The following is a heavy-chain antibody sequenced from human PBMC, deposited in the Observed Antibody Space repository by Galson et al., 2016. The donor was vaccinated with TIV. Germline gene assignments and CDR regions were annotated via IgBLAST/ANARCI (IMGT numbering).Heavy chain of an antibody. J-gene: IGHJ6*02. CDR2: ISYDGSDK. Sequence: SLRLPCAASGFTFSSYGMHWVRQAPGKGLEWVAIISYDGSDKDYTDSVKGRFTISRDKSKNTLYLQMDSVRVEDTATYYCARIHRSYGMDVWGQGTTVTVSS. CDR3: ARIHRSYGMDV. D-gene: IGHD5-18*01. CDR1: GFTFSSYG. V-gene: IGHV3-33*01.